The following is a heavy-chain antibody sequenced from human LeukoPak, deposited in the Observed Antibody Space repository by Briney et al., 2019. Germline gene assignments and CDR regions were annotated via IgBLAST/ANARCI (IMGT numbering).Heavy chain of an antibody. CDR1: GLIFSNYW. V-gene: IGHV3-7*03. Sequence: RSLRLSCAASGLIFSNYWMTWVRQAPGKGLEWVANIKEDGSETYYVDSVKGRFTISRDNDKNTLYLQMNSLRAEDTAVYYCEAYGSVWGQGTLVIVSS. J-gene: IGHJ4*02. CDR2: IKEDGSET. D-gene: IGHD3-10*01. CDR3: EAYGSV.